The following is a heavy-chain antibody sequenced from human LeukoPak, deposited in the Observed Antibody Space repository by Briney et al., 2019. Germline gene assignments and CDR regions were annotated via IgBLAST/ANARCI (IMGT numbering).Heavy chain of an antibody. CDR1: GGSISSYY. J-gene: IGHJ5*02. D-gene: IGHD2-15*01. CDR3: ARDEAYCSGGSCYSSWFDP. V-gene: IGHV4-59*12. CDR2: TYYSGST. Sequence: SETLSLTCTVSGGSISSYYWSWIRQPPGKGLEWIGYTYYSGSTYYNPSLKSRVTISVDTSKNQFSLKLSSVTAADTAVYYCARDEAYCSGGSCYSSWFDPWGQGTQVTVSS.